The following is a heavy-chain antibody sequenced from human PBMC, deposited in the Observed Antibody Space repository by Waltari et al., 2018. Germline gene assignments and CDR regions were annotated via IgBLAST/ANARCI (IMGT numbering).Heavy chain of an antibody. CDR3: ARSSYCSSTSCYLRYYYGMDV. Sequence: QVQLQESGPGLVTPSETLSLTCTVSGGSVSSGSYSWSWIRQPPGKGREWIGYSYYSGSTNYNPPLKSRVTISVDTSKNQFSLKLSSVTAADTAVYYCARSSYCSSTSCYLRYYYGMDVWGQGTTVTVSS. J-gene: IGHJ6*02. V-gene: IGHV4-61*01. CDR2: SYYSGST. D-gene: IGHD2-2*01. CDR1: GGSVSSGSYS.